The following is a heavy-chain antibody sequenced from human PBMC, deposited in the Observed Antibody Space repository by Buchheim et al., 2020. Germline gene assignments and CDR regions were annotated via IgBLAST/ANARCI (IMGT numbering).Heavy chain of an antibody. D-gene: IGHD6-13*01. J-gene: IGHJ4*02. CDR1: GYSFTSYW. Sequence: EVQLVQSGAEVKKPGESLKISCKGSGYSFTSYWIGWVRQMPGKGLEWMGIIYPGDSDTRYSPSFQGQVTIPADKSLSTAYLQWSSLKASDTAMYYCARQLGSLTPSSSWAPFDYWGQGTL. CDR3: ARQLGSLTPSSSWAPFDY. CDR2: IYPGDSDT. V-gene: IGHV5-51*01.